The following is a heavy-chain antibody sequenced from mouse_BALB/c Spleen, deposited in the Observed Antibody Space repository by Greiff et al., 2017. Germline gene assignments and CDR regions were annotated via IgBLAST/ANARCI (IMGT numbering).Heavy chain of an antibody. D-gene: IGHD1-2*01. V-gene: IGHV10-1*02. CDR2: IRSKSNNYAT. Sequence: EVQLVESGGGLVQPKGSLKLSCAASGFTFNTYAMNWVRQAPGKGLEWVARIRSKSNNYATYYADSVKDRFTISRDDSQSMLYLQMNNLKTEDTAMYYCVRHHYYGYAMDYWGQGTSVTVSS. CDR1: GFTFNTYA. J-gene: IGHJ4*01. CDR3: VRHHYYGYAMDY.